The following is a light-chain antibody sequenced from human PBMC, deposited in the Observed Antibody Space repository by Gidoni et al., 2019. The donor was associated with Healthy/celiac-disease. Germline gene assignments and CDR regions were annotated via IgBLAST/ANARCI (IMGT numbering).Light chain of an antibody. Sequence: DIQMTQSPSSLSASVGDRVTITCQASQDISNYLHLYQQKPGKAPKHLIYDASNLETGVPSRFSGSGSGTDFTFTISSLQPEDIATYYCQQYDNLPITFGQGTRLEIK. CDR1: QDISNY. V-gene: IGKV1-33*01. J-gene: IGKJ5*01. CDR2: DAS. CDR3: QQYDNLPIT.